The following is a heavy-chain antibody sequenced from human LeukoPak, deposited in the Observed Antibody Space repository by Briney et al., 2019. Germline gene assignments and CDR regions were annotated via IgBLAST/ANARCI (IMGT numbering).Heavy chain of an antibody. CDR3: ATNSGWRFDY. Sequence: PSETLSLTCTVSGGSISSSGFYWGWIRQPPGKGLEWIGTISYSGRTYSNPSLKSRVTISVDTSENQFSLRMSSVTAADTAVYYCATNSGWRFDYWGQGTLVIVSS. V-gene: IGHV4-39*07. CDR1: GGSISSSGFY. D-gene: IGHD6-19*01. J-gene: IGHJ4*02. CDR2: ISYSGRT.